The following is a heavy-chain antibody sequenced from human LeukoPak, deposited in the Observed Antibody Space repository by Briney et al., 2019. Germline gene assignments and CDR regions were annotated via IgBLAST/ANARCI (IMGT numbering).Heavy chain of an antibody. CDR2: IKSKTDGGTT. CDR1: GFTFSNAW. Sequence: PGGSLRLSCAASGFTFSNAWMSWVRQAPGKGLEWVGRIKSKTDGGTTDYAAPVKGRFTISRDDSKNTLYLQMNSLKTEDTAVYYCTTEMTTVTTDAFDIWGQGTMVTVSS. CDR3: TTEMTTVTTDAFDI. V-gene: IGHV3-15*01. J-gene: IGHJ3*02. D-gene: IGHD4-17*01.